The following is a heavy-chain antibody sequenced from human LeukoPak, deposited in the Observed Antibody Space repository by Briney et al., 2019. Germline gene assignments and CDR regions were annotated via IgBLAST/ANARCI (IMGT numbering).Heavy chain of an antibody. J-gene: IGHJ4*02. D-gene: IGHD6-6*01. CDR1: GGSISTYY. Sequence: SETLSLTCTVSGGSISTYYWSWIRQPPGKGLEWIGYVYNSGSTNYNPSLESRVTISVDTSKNQFSLKLTSVIAADTAVYYCARGQYSTSSGALDHWGQGTLVTVSS. V-gene: IGHV4-59*01. CDR3: ARGQYSTSSGALDH. CDR2: VYNSGST.